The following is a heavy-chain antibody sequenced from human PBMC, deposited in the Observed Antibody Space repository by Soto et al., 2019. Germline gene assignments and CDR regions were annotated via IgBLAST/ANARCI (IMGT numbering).Heavy chain of an antibody. D-gene: IGHD1-26*01. CDR2: IYYSGST. CDR3: ARSRGPGTYPHAFQP. J-gene: IGHJ1*01. Sequence: QVQLQESGPGLVKPSQTLSLTCTASGGSISSGGYYWSWMRQHPGKGLEWIGYIYYSGSTYYNPSLKSRVTISVDTSNNQFSLKLSSVTAADTAVYYCARSRGPGTYPHAFQPWGQGTLVTVSS. V-gene: IGHV4-31*03. CDR1: GGSISSGGYY.